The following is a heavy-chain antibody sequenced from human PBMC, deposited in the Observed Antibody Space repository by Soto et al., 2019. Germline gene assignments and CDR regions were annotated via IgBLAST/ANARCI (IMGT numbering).Heavy chain of an antibody. D-gene: IGHD1-20*01. CDR2: MNPNSGNT. Sequence: ASVKVSCKASGYTFTSYDINWVRQATGQGLEWMGWMNPNSGNTGYAQKFQGRVTMTRNTSISTAYMELSSLRSEDTAVYYCARDLSITGIDYYYYYGMDVWGQGTAVTVSS. CDR3: ARDLSITGIDYYYYYGMDV. CDR1: GYTFTSYD. J-gene: IGHJ6*02. V-gene: IGHV1-8*01.